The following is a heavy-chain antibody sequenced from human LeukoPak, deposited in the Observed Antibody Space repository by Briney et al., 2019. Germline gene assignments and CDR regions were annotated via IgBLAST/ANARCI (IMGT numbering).Heavy chain of an antibody. CDR1: GFTFSSYG. CDR3: AKDVVYTPYYGGNEDY. V-gene: IGHV3-30*02. D-gene: IGHD4-23*01. J-gene: IGHJ4*02. Sequence: GGSLRLSCAASGFTFSSYGMHWVRQAPGKGLEWVAFIRYDGSNKYYAGSVKGRFTISRDNSKNTLYLQMNSLRAEDTAVYYCAKDVVYTPYYGGNEDYWGQGTLVTVSS. CDR2: IRYDGSNK.